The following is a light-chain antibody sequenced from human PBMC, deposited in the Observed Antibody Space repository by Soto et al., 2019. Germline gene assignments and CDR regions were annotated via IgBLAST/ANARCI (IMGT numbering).Light chain of an antibody. J-gene: IGLJ1*01. CDR3: CSYAGSSTFVV. Sequence: QSALTQPASVSGSHVQSITISCTGTSSDVGSYNLVSWYQQHPGKAPKLMIYEVSKRPSGVSNRFSGSKSGNTASLTISGLQAEDEADYYCCSYAGSSTFVVFGTGTKVTVL. CDR2: EVS. CDR1: SSDVGSYNL. V-gene: IGLV2-23*02.